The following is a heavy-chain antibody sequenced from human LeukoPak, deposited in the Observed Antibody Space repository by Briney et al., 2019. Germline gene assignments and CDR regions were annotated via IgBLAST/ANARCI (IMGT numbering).Heavy chain of an antibody. CDR3: ARGSGYSSGWYYFDY. J-gene: IGHJ4*02. CDR1: GGSISSGSYY. CDR2: IYTSGST. Sequence: SETLSPTCTVSGGSISSGSYYWSWIRQPAGKGLEWIGRIYTSGSTNYNPSLKSRVTISVDTSKNQFSLKLSSVTAADTAVYYCARGSGYSSGWYYFDYWGQGTLVTVSS. D-gene: IGHD6-19*01. V-gene: IGHV4-61*02.